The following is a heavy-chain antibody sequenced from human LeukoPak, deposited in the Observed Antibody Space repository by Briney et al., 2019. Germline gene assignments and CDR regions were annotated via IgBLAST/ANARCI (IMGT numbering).Heavy chain of an antibody. CDR2: IRYDGSNK. Sequence: GGSLRLSCAASGSTFSSHTMNWVRQAPGKGLEWGAFIRYDGSNKYYADSVKGRFTISRDNSKNTLYLQMNSLRAEDTAVYYCAKDQTMVQDAFDIWGQGTMVTVSS. CDR3: AKDQTMVQDAFDI. D-gene: IGHD3-10*01. V-gene: IGHV3-30*02. CDR1: GSTFSSHT. J-gene: IGHJ3*02.